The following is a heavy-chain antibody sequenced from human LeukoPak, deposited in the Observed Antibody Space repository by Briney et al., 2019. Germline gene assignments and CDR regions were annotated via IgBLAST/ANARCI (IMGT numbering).Heavy chain of an antibody. Sequence: PGGSLRLSCAASGFTFSSYEMIWVRQAPGKGLEWVSYISSNGTIMYYADSVRGRFTISRDNAKNSLYLQMNSLRAEDTAVYYCAKDRDKAYYYMDVWGKGTTVTVSS. CDR3: AKDRDKAYYYMDV. CDR1: GFTFSSYE. J-gene: IGHJ6*03. D-gene: IGHD2-15*01. CDR2: ISSNGTIM. V-gene: IGHV3-48*03.